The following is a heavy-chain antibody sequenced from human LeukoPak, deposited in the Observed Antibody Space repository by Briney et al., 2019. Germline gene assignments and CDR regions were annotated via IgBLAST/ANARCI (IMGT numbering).Heavy chain of an antibody. J-gene: IGHJ4*02. Sequence: GGSLRLSCAASGFTFSSYNMNWVRQAPGKGLEWVSYISVSSTTIYYADSVKGRFTISRDNAKNSLYLQMNSLRAEDTAVYYCARDRGGAYDFWSGYYTGYFDYWGQGTLVPVSS. CDR1: GFTFSSYN. CDR2: ISVSSTTI. V-gene: IGHV3-48*01. D-gene: IGHD3-3*01. CDR3: ARDRGGAYDFWSGYYTGYFDY.